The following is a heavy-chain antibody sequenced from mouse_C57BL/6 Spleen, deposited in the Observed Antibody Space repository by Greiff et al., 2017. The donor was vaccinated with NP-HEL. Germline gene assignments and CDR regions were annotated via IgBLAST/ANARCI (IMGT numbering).Heavy chain of an antibody. CDR1: GYTFTSYW. V-gene: IGHV1-50*01. CDR2: IDPSDSYT. CDR3: AIPPITTVVGGAY. J-gene: IGHJ3*01. Sequence: QVQLQQPGAELVKPGASVKLSCKASGYTFTSYWMQWVKQRPGQGLEWIGEIDPSDSYTNYNQKFKGKATLTVDTSSSTAYMQRSSLTSEDSAVYYCAIPPITTVVGGAYWGQGTLVTVSA. D-gene: IGHD1-1*01.